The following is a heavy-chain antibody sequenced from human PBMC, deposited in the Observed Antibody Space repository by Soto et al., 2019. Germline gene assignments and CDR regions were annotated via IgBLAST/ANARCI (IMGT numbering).Heavy chain of an antibody. J-gene: IGHJ4*02. CDR2: IWYDGSSE. CDR1: GFTLSNYG. V-gene: IGHV3-33*01. D-gene: IGHD4-4*01. CDR3: ASQFYINDEWGAVDN. Sequence: GGSLRLSCAASGFTLSNYGMHWVRQAPGKGLEWVASIWYDGSSEKYADSVKGRFTISRDNSKKTTYLQMNSLRAEDTAVYYCASQFYINDEWGAVDNWGQGTLVTVSS.